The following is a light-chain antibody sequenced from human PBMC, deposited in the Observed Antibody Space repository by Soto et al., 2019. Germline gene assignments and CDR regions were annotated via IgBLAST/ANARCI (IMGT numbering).Light chain of an antibody. CDR3: SSYTSGSTSVV. CDR2: DVI. J-gene: IGLJ2*01. V-gene: IGLV2-14*03. CDR1: SGDVGGYNY. Sequence: QSALTQPASVSGSPGQSITISCTATSGDVGGYNYVSWYQQHPGKAPKLMIFDVINRPSGVSNRFSGSKSGNTASLTISGLQAEDEADYYCSSYTSGSTSVVFGGRTQLTVL.